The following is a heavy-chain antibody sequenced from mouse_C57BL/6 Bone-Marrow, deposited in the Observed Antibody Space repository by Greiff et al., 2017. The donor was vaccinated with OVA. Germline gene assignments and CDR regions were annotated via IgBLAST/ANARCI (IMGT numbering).Heavy chain of an antibody. V-gene: IGHV1-53*01. Sequence: QVQLQQPGTELVKPGASVKLSCKASGYTFTSYWMHWVKQRPGQGLEWIGNINPSNGGTNYNEKFKSKATLTVEKSSSTAYMQRSSLKSEDSAVYYCARKDDTGRFDYWGQGTTLTVSS. CDR2: INPSNGGT. CDR1: GYTFTSYW. CDR3: ARKDDTGRFDY. D-gene: IGHD4-1*01. J-gene: IGHJ2*01.